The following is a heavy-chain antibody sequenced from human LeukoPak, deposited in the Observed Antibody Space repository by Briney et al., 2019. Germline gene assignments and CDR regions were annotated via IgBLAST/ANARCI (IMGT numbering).Heavy chain of an antibody. Sequence: GGSLRLSCEASGLTFSAYAMTWVRQAPGQGLEWVSSVGSDNKPHYSESVKGRFAISRDNSKSMLFLQLNSLRAEDTALYYCARDLHYYLAMDVWGQGTTVTVPS. CDR1: GLTFSAYA. D-gene: IGHD2/OR15-2a*01. V-gene: IGHV3-23*01. CDR3: ARDLHYYLAMDV. J-gene: IGHJ6*02. CDR2: VGSDNKP.